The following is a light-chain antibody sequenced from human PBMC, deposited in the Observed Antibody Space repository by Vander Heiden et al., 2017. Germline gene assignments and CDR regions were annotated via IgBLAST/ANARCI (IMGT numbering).Light chain of an antibody. J-gene: IGLJ3*02. V-gene: IGLV1-44*01. Sequence: QSVLPQPPSASGTPGQRVTISCSGSSSNIGSNTVNWYQQLPATAPKLLIYSNNQRRSGVPARFSGSKSGTSASLATSGLQAEDEADYYCAAWDDSLNGWVFGGGTKLTVL. CDR1: SSNIGSNT. CDR3: AAWDDSLNGWV. CDR2: SNN.